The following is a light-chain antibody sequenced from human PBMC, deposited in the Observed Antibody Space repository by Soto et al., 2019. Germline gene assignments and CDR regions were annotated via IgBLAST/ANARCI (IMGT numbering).Light chain of an antibody. V-gene: IGKV1-39*01. CDR2: GAS. J-gene: IGKJ1*01. CDR3: QQSHSTPWT. CDR1: QTITTY. Sequence: DIQMTQFPSSLSASVGDRVTITCRASQTITTYLNWYQQKPGKAPQLLIYGASTLQSGVPSRLTGSGSGTDFTLTISSLQPEDFATYHCQQSHSTPWTFGQGTKVEIK.